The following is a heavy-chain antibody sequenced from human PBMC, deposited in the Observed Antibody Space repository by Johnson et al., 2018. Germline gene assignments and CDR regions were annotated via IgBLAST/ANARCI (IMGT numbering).Heavy chain of an antibody. CDR1: GFTFGDYA. CDR2: IRSKAYGGTT. CDR3: HPGPQRDAFDF. Sequence: EVQLVESGGGLVQPGRSXRLSCTASGFTFGDYAMSWFRQAPGKGLEGVGFIRSKAYGGTTEYAASVKGRFTISRDDSKSIAYLQMNSLKIEDTAVYYGHPGPQRDAFDFWGQGTKVTVSS. V-gene: IGHV3-49*03. J-gene: IGHJ3*01.